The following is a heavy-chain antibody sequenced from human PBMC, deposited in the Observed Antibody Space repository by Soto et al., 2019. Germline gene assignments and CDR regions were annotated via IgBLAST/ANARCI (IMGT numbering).Heavy chain of an antibody. CDR3: VRDGVATMAGSFDY. V-gene: IGHV4-30-4*01. Sequence: SETLSLTCVVSGDSVTFGHHYGSWISQPPGKGLEWIGYIYYSGSTYYNPSLKSRVTISVDTSKNQFSLKLSSVTAADTAVYYCVRDGVATMAGSFDYWGQGTLVTVSS. CDR2: IYYSGST. J-gene: IGHJ4*02. D-gene: IGHD5-12*01. CDR1: GDSVTFGHHY.